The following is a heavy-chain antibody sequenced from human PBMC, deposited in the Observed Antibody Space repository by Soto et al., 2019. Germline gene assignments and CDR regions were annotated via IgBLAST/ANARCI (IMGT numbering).Heavy chain of an antibody. J-gene: IGHJ5*02. CDR2: IIPISGTA. Sequence: SVKVSCKASGGTFSSYAISWVRQAPGQGLEWMGGIIPISGTASYAQKFQGRVTMTADTSTSTAYMELRSLRSDDTAVYYCARTAPKYDYPFDPWGQGTLVTVSS. CDR1: GGTFSSYA. V-gene: IGHV1-69*06. CDR3: ARTAPKYDYPFDP. D-gene: IGHD4-17*01.